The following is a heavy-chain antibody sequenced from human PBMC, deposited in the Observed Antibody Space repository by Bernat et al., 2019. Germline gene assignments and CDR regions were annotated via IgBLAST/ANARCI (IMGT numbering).Heavy chain of an antibody. V-gene: IGHV3-66*04. CDR1: GFTVSSNY. J-gene: IGHJ5*02. CDR3: ARQDDFWSGFVV. Sequence: EVQLVESGGGLVQPGGSLRLSCAASGFTVSSNYMSWVRQAPGKGLEWVSIVYNDGSTYYADSVKGRFTSSRDNSKNTLFLQMSSLRVDDMAVYYCARQDDFWSGFVVWGQGTLVTVSS. CDR2: VYNDGST. D-gene: IGHD3-3*01.